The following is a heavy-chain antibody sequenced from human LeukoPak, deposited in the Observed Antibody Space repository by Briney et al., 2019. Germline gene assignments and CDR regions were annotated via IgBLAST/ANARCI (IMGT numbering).Heavy chain of an antibody. CDR1: GFTFSSYG. Sequence: GGSLRLSCAASGFTFSSYGMHWVRQAPGKGLEWVAFIRYDGSNKYYADSVKGRFTISRDNSKNTLYLQMNSLRAEDTAVYYCAKGSPLAAGILDYWGQGTLVTVSS. CDR2: IRYDGSNK. V-gene: IGHV3-30*02. J-gene: IGHJ4*02. CDR3: AKGSPLAAGILDY. D-gene: IGHD6-13*01.